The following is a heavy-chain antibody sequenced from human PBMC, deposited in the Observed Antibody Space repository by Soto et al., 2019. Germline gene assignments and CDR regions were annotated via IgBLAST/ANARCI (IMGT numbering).Heavy chain of an antibody. CDR1: GGTFSGHA. CDR2: LIPLFGTT. V-gene: IGHV1-69*06. CDR3: ARGPNWGYRLES. Sequence: QVQLVQSGAEVKKPGSSVKVSCEASGGTFSGHAISWVRQAPGQGPEWMGGLIPLFGTTQHAQNFQDSLTITAEKSTSTAYMELTSLRFEDTAIYYCARGPNWGYRLESWGEGPLVTVSS. J-gene: IGHJ4*02. D-gene: IGHD7-27*01.